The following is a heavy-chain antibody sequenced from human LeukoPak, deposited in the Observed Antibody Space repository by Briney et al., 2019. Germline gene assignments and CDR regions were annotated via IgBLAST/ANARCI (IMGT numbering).Heavy chain of an antibody. V-gene: IGHV3-15*07. D-gene: IGHD3-9*01. CDR3: TTVDYDILTGPGYWSYGMDV. CDR1: GFSFGSYP. Sequence: GGSLRLSCVVSGFSFGSYPMNWVRQAPGEGLEWVGRIKSKTDGGTTDYAAPVKGRFTISRDDSKNTLYLQMNSLKTEDTAVYYCTTVDYDILTGPGYWSYGMDVWGQGTTVTVSS. CDR2: IKSKTDGGTT. J-gene: IGHJ6*02.